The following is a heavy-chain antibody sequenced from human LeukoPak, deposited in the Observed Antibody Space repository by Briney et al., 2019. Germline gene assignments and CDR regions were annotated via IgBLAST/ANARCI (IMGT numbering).Heavy chain of an antibody. CDR2: IRSKANSYAT. Sequence: GGSLRLSCAASGFTFSGSAMHWARQASGKGLEWVGRIRSKANSYATAYAASVKGRFTISRDDSKNTAYLQMNSLKTEDTAVYYCTYGDSRGFDYWGQGTLVTVSS. V-gene: IGHV3-73*01. J-gene: IGHJ4*02. D-gene: IGHD3-22*01. CDR1: GFTFSGSA. CDR3: TYGDSRGFDY.